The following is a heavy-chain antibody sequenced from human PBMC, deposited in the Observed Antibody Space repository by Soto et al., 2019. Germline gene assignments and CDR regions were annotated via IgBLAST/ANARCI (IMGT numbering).Heavy chain of an antibody. Sequence: LSLTCAVSGGSISSGGYSWSWIRQPPGKGLEWIGYIYQSGSTYYNPSLKSRVTISVDRSRNQFSLKLSSVTAADTAVYFCATQSYSNSGAYYYYAMDVWGQGTTVTVSS. V-gene: IGHV4-30-2*01. CDR1: GGSISSGGYS. CDR3: ATQSYSNSGAYYYYAMDV. D-gene: IGHD4-4*01. J-gene: IGHJ6*02. CDR2: IYQSGST.